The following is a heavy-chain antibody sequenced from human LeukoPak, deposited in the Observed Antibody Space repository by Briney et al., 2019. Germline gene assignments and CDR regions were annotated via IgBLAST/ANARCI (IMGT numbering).Heavy chain of an antibody. J-gene: IGHJ3*02. V-gene: IGHV3-48*03. D-gene: IGHD5-12*01. Sequence: GGSLRLSCAASGFTFSSYEMNWVRQAPGKGLEWVSYISSSGSTIYYADSVKGRFTISRDNAKNSLYLQMNSLRAEDTAVYYCARERVTTTAFDIWGQGTMVTVSS. CDR1: GFTFSSYE. CDR3: ARERVTTTAFDI. CDR2: ISSSGSTI.